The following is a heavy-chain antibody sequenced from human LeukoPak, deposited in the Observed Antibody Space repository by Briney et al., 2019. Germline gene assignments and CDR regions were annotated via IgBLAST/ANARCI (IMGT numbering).Heavy chain of an antibody. CDR1: GGSFSDYY. CDR3: AREGRYYYYMDV. V-gene: IGHV4-34*01. CDR2: INHSGST. J-gene: IGHJ6*03. Sequence: SETLSLTCAVYGGSFSDYYWSWIRQPPGKGLEWIGEINHSGSTNYNPSLKSRVTISVDTSKNQFSLKLSSVTAADTAVYYCAREGRYYYYMDVWGKGTTVTVSS.